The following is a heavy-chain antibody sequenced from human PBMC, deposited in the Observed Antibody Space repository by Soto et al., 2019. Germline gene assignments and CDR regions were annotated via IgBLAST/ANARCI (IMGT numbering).Heavy chain of an antibody. Sequence: QVQLVESGGGVVQPGRSLRLSCAASGFTFTSYTMHWVRQAPGKGLEWVAVISYDGNNKYYADSVNGRFTISRDESKNTLYLQMNSLRAEDTAVYYCARVDADYDFCSGYTPGAYCVQGTLVTVSS. CDR3: ARVDADYDFCSGYTPGAY. J-gene: IGHJ4*02. D-gene: IGHD3-3*01. CDR2: ISYDGNNK. CDR1: GFTFTSYT. V-gene: IGHV3-30-3*01.